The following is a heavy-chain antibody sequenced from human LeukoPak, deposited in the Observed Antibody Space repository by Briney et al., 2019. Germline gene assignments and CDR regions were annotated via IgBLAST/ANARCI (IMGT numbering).Heavy chain of an antibody. J-gene: IGHJ3*02. Sequence: ASVKVSCKASGYTFTGYYMHWVRQAPGQGLEWMGWINPNSGGTNYAQKFQGRVTMTRDTSISTAYMELSRLRSDDTALYYCAKDLCYYDSSGYYCMYAFDIWGQGTMVTVSS. V-gene: IGHV1-2*02. CDR2: INPNSGGT. CDR3: AKDLCYYDSSGYYCMYAFDI. D-gene: IGHD3-22*01. CDR1: GYTFTGYY.